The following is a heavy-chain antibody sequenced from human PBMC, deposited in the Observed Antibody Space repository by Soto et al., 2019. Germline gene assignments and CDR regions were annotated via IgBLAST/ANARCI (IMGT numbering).Heavy chain of an antibody. D-gene: IGHD6-6*01. J-gene: IGHJ4*02. V-gene: IGHV4-61*01. CDR2: IYYSGST. CDR1: GGSVSSGSYY. CDR3: ARGHRSSLYLDY. Sequence: QVQLQESGPGLVKPSETLSLTCTVSGGSVSSGSYYCSWIRQPPGKGLEWIGYIYYSGSTNYNPSLKSRVTISVDTSKNQFSLKLSSVTAADTAVYYCARGHRSSLYLDYWGQGTLVTVSS.